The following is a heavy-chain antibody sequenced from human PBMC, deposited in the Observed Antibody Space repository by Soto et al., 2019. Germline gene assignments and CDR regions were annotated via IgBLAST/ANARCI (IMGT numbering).Heavy chain of an antibody. CDR2: ISGSGGST. D-gene: IGHD6-13*01. CDR1: GFTFSSYA. Sequence: GGSLRLSCAASGFTFSSYAMSWVRQAPGKGLEWASAISGSGGSTYYADSVKGRFTISRDNSKNTLYLQMNSLRAEDTAVYYCAKMGVIAAAGTDYYGMDVWGQGTTVTVSS. J-gene: IGHJ6*02. V-gene: IGHV3-23*01. CDR3: AKMGVIAAAGTDYYGMDV.